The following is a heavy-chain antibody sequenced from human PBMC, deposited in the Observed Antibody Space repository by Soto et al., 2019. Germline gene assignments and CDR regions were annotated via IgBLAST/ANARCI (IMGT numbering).Heavy chain of an antibody. CDR2: LSAYNANT. D-gene: IGHD1-26*01. CDR3: VKSGGEAELLILDH. CDR1: GYTFSNYG. V-gene: IGHV1-18*04. J-gene: IGHJ4*02. Sequence: QVQLVQSGVELKKPGASVRVSCQASGYTFSNYGITWVRQAPGKGLEWVGWLSAYNANTKYAQKLQGRVTMTTDTSTNTVYMELRNLRSDDTAVYYCVKSGGEAELLILDHWGQGTRVTVSS.